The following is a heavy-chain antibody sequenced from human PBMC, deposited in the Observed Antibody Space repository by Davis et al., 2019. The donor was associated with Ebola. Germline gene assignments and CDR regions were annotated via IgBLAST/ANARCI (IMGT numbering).Heavy chain of an antibody. J-gene: IGHJ6*02. Sequence: GGSLRLSCAASGFTFSSYSMNWVRQAPGKGLEWVSSISSSSSYIYYADSVKGRFTISRDNAKNSLYLQMNSLRAEDTAVYYCARVRQQLGGVIYYYYGMDVWGQGTTVTVSS. CDR3: ARVRQQLGGVIYYYYGMDV. CDR1: GFTFSSYS. V-gene: IGHV3-21*01. CDR2: ISSSSSYI. D-gene: IGHD6-13*01.